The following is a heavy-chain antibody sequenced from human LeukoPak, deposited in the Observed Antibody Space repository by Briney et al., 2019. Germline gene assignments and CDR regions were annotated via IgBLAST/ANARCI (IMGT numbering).Heavy chain of an antibody. J-gene: IGHJ4*02. V-gene: IGHV4-59*01. Sequence: AETLSLTCTVSGGSISTYYWSWIRQPPGKGLEWIGYIYYSGSAKYNPSLKSRVTISVDTSKNQFSLKLSSVTAADTAVYYCARSYGSGNYFDYWGQGILVPVSS. D-gene: IGHD3-10*01. CDR3: ARSYGSGNYFDY. CDR1: GGSISTYY. CDR2: IYYSGSA.